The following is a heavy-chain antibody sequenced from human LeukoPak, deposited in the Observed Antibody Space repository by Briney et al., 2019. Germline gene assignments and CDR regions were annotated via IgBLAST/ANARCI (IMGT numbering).Heavy chain of an antibody. CDR1: GFAFSSYT. V-gene: IGHV3-21*01. Sequence: GGSLRLSCATSGFAFSSYTMNWVRQAPGKGLEWVSSISSITTYIYYPDSVRGRFTISRDNAKNSLYLQLNSLRPEDTAVYYCAREAVYSGSYFDYWGQGTLVTVSS. CDR2: ISSITTYI. CDR3: AREAVYSGSYFDY. J-gene: IGHJ4*02. D-gene: IGHD1-26*01.